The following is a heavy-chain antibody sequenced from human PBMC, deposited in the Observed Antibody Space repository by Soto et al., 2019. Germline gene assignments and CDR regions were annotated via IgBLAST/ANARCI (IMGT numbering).Heavy chain of an antibody. V-gene: IGHV1-3*05. CDR2: ISTVDGNT. CDR3: AREDYDLLTGYYIRWDWLEP. D-gene: IGHD3-9*01. Sequence: QVQLVQSGAEERKPGASVRISCKASGYIFTSYIIHWVRQAPGQGLEWMGWISTVDGNTKYSQKFQGRITITGDTSASTVYMNLSSLRSDDTAIYYCAREDYDLLTGYYIRWDWLEPWGQGTLVSVSS. CDR1: GYIFTSYI. J-gene: IGHJ5*02.